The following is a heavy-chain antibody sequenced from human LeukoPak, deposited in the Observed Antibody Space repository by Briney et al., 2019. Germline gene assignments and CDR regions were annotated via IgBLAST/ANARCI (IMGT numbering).Heavy chain of an antibody. J-gene: IGHJ4*02. Sequence: GGSLRLSCAASGFTFSTYGMHWVRQAPGKGLEWVALIWYDGSNKFYADSVKGRFTISRDNSKNTLYLQMNSLRAEDTAVYYCAKDLRSGQQWLVVAPPNFDYWGQGTLVTVSS. CDR1: GFTFSTYG. V-gene: IGHV3-33*06. D-gene: IGHD6-19*01. CDR2: IWYDGSNK. CDR3: AKDLRSGQQWLVVAPPNFDY.